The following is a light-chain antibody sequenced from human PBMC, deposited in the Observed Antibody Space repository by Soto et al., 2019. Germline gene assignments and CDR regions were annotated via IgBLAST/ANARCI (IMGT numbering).Light chain of an antibody. V-gene: IGKV1-39*01. CDR2: AAS. Sequence: DIQMTQSPSSLSASVGDRVTITCRASQSISTNLIWYQHKLGKAPKLLIYAASSLQSGVPSRFSGTGSGTEFTLTISSLQPEDFATYFCQQGYSLPITFGQGTKVDIK. CDR1: QSISTN. CDR3: QQGYSLPIT. J-gene: IGKJ1*01.